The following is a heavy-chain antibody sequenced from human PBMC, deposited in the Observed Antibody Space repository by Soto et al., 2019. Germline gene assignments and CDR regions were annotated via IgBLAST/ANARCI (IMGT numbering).Heavy chain of an antibody. CDR3: ARSEATGLAY. CDR1: GCEMRTSHW. CDR2: AHHSGRT. D-gene: IGHD1-26*01. Sequence: SDALSLTYSNSGCEMRTSHWRNWHRQSRGKGLEWIGEAHHSGRTNYNPSLKSRVTISVDKSKNHFSLKLSSVTAADTAVYYCARSEATGLAYWGQGPLVTVSS. J-gene: IGHJ4*02. V-gene: IGHV4-4*02.